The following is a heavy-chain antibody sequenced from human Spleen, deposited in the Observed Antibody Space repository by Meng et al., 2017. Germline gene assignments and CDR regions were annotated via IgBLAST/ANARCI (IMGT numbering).Heavy chain of an antibody. D-gene: IGHD1-26*01. CDR1: GYSISGSYN. CDR2: MCQSGRT. Sequence: SETLSLTCAVSGYSISGSYNWGWSRQPPGKGLEWIGSMCQSGRTYYNPSLKSRVTMSADPSKNQFSLKLISVTAADTAVYYCARSILVGGANPKYYCYGMDVWGQGTTVTVSS. V-gene: IGHV4-38-2*01. J-gene: IGHJ6*02. CDR3: ARSILVGGANPKYYCYGMDV.